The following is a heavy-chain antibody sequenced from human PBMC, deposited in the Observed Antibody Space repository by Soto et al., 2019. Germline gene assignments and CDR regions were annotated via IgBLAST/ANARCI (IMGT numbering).Heavy chain of an antibody. V-gene: IGHV3-72*01. Sequence: GGSLRLSCAASGFTFSDHYMDWVRQAPGKGLEWVGRTRNKANSYTTEYAASVKGRFTISRDDSKNSLYLQMNSLKTEDTAVYYCAREGYSSSWYYYYGMDVWGQGTTITVSS. CDR3: AREGYSSSWYYYYGMDV. CDR2: TRNKANSYTT. CDR1: GFTFSDHY. D-gene: IGHD6-13*01. J-gene: IGHJ6*02.